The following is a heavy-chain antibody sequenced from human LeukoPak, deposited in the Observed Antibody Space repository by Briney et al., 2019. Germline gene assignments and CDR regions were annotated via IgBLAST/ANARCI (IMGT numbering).Heavy chain of an antibody. J-gene: IGHJ5*02. Sequence: PSETLSLTCTVSGYTVETGYYWAWLRQPPGKGLEWIGSIYRSATTYYNPSLKSRVLISMGMSKNEVSLSLTSVTAADTAVYYCAGEWATYHNWYDPWGQGTLVIVSS. CDR3: AGEWATYHNWYDP. V-gene: IGHV4-38-2*02. CDR1: GYTVETGYY. CDR2: IYRSATT. D-gene: IGHD1-26*01.